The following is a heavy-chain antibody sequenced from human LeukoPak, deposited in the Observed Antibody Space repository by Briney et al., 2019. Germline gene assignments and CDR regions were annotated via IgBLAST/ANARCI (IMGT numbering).Heavy chain of an antibody. CDR2: IGAYNGNT. CDR3: ARLNYITIFGVVIILFDY. J-gene: IGHJ4*02. Sequence: ASVKVSCKASGYTFTSYGISWVRQAPGQGLEWMGWIGAYNGNTNYAQKLQGRVTMTTDTSTSTAYMELRSLRSDDTAVYYCARLNYITIFGVVIILFDYWGQGTLVTVSS. D-gene: IGHD3-3*01. V-gene: IGHV1-18*01. CDR1: GYTFTSYG.